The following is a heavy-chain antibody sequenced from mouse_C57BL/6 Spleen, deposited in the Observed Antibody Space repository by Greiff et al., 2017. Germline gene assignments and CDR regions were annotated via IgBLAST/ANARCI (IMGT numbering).Heavy chain of an antibody. J-gene: IGHJ2*01. V-gene: IGHV1-52*01. CDR1: GYTFTSYW. CDR2: IDPSDSET. CDR3: ARFTAQVCFDY. D-gene: IGHD3-2*02. Sequence: QVQLQQPGAELVRPGSSVKLSCKASGYTFTSYWMHWVKQRPIQGLEWIGNIDPSDSETHYNQKFKDKATLTVDKSSSTAYMQLSSLTSEDSAVYYCARFTAQVCFDYWGQGTTLTVSS.